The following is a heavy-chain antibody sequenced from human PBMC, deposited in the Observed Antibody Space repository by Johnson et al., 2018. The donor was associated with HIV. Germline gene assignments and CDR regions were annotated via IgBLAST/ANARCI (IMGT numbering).Heavy chain of an antibody. D-gene: IGHD2-8*02. CDR3: ARDPLICTGDVCRYWYFDL. V-gene: IGHV3-23*04. CDR1: GFIFSSHA. Sequence: VQLVESGGGAVQPGGSLRLSCVASGFIFSSHAMNWVRQAPGKGLEWVSGISGGGGSTFYADSVKGRFTISSDNAKNSLYLQMNSLKAEDTAIYYCARDPLICTGDVCRYWYFDLWGRGTLVTVSS. J-gene: IGHJ2*01. CDR2: ISGGGGST.